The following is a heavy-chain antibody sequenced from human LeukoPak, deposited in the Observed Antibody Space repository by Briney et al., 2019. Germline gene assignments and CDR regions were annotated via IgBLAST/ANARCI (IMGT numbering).Heavy chain of an antibody. CDR2: IYSGGSI. J-gene: IGHJ6*02. V-gene: IGHV3-66*01. D-gene: IGHD3-10*01. CDR3: AREPPMVRYYHGMDV. Sequence: GGSLRLSCAASGFTFSSYSMNWVRQAPGKGLEWVSVIYSGGSIYYADSVKGRFIISRDNSKNTLDLQLNSLRAEDTAVYYCAREPPMVRYYHGMDVWGQGTTVTVSS. CDR1: GFTFSSYS.